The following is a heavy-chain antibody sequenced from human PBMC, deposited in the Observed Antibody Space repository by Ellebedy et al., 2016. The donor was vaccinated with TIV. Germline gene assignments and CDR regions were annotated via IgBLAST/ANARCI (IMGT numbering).Heavy chain of an antibody. Sequence: PGGSLRLSCAASGFPFDEYAMHWVRQVPGKGLEWVSGISWNSGGLLYADSVKGRFTISRDNAKKSLFLQMNSLRAEDTALYYCTKSKNGPMYYFDYWGQGTLVTVSS. V-gene: IGHV3-9*01. D-gene: IGHD2-8*01. CDR3: TKSKNGPMYYFDY. CDR1: GFPFDEYA. J-gene: IGHJ4*02. CDR2: ISWNSGGL.